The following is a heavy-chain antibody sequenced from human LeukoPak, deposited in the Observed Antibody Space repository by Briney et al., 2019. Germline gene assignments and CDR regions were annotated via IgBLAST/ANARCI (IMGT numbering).Heavy chain of an antibody. CDR2: IIPILGIA. D-gene: IGHD4-23*01. CDR3: ARASAYGGNPDYYYYYYMDV. J-gene: IGHJ6*03. Sequence: SVKVSCKASGGTFSSYTISWVRQAPGQGLEWMGRIIPILGIANYAQKFQGRVTITADKSTSTAYMELSSLRSEDTAVYYCARASAYGGNPDYYYYYYMDVWGKGTTVTVSS. CDR1: GGTFSSYT. V-gene: IGHV1-69*02.